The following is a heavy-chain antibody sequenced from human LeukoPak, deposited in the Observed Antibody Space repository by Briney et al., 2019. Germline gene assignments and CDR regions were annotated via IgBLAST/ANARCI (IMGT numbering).Heavy chain of an antibody. Sequence: ASVKVSCKTSGYIFSDFYIHWVRQAPGQGLEWMGWTSPKNLGTNIARKFQHRVTMTLDTSISTAYLELSSLRSDDTALYYCTRAHWVGNYVFSRFDPWGQGTLVTVSS. CDR1: GYIFSDFY. J-gene: IGHJ5*02. CDR2: TSPKNLGT. CDR3: TRAHWVGNYVFSRFDP. V-gene: IGHV1-2*02. D-gene: IGHD3-10*02.